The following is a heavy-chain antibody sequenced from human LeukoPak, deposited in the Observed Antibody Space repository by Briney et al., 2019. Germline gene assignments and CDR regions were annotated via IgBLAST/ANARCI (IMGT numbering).Heavy chain of an antibody. CDR2: INPSGGST. D-gene: IGHD5-18*01. CDR3: ARDGSGYSYGFDY. Sequence: GASVKVSCKASGNTFTSYYMHWVRQAPGQGLECIGIINPSGGSTSYAQKFQGRVTMTRDTSTSTVYMELSSLRSEDTAVYYCARDGSGYSYGFDYWGQGTLVTVSS. V-gene: IGHV1-46*03. CDR1: GNTFTSYY. J-gene: IGHJ4*02.